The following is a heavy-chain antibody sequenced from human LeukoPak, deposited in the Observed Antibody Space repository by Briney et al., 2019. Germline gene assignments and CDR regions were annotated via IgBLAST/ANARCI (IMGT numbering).Heavy chain of an antibody. CDR1: GGSISSGSYY. V-gene: IGHV4-61*02. CDR2: IYTSGST. J-gene: IGHJ5*02. Sequence: PSQTLPLTCTVSGGSISSGSYYWSWIRQPAGKGLEWIGRIYTSGSTNYNPSLKSRVTISVDTSKNQFSLKLSSVTAADTAVYYCARELTTVTTTWFDPWGQGTLVTVSS. CDR3: ARELTTVTTTWFDP. D-gene: IGHD4-17*01.